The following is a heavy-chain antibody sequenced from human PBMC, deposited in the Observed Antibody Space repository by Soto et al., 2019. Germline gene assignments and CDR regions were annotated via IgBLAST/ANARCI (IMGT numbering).Heavy chain of an antibody. CDR3: ARDLADLRDGYPAGDYYFDY. J-gene: IGHJ4*02. Sequence: ASVKVSCKASGYTFTSYYMHWVRQAPGQGLEWMGIINPSGGSTSYAQKFQGRVTMTRATSTSTVYMELRSLRSEDTAVYYCARDLADLRDGYPAGDYYFDYWGQGTLVTVSS. V-gene: IGHV1-46*01. D-gene: IGHD2-2*01. CDR2: INPSGGST. CDR1: GYTFTSYY.